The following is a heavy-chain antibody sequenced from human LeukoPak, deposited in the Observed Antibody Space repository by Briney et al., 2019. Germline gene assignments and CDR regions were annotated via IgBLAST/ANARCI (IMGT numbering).Heavy chain of an antibody. J-gene: IGHJ4*02. V-gene: IGHV1-69*04. CDR3: ARGGYSGYDSPFDY. Sequence: GASVKVSCKASGGTFSSYAISWVRQAPGQGLEWMGRIIPIFGIANYAQKFQGRVTITADKSTSTAYMELRSLRSDDTAVYYCARGGYSGYDSPFDYWGQGTLVTVSS. D-gene: IGHD5-12*01. CDR1: GGTFSSYA. CDR2: IIPIFGIA.